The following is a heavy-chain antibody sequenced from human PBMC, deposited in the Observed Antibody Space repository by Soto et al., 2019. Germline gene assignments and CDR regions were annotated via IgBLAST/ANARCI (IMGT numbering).Heavy chain of an antibody. D-gene: IGHD2-2*01. Sequence: SETLSLTCTVSGGSISSGGYYWSWIRQHPXKGLEWIGYIYYSGSTYSNPSLKRRVTISVDTTYNNLSLKQISVTAADTAVYYCARELRAYCSSASRLYTGLWFCAWGQGILV. CDR3: ARELRAYCSSASRLYTGLWFCA. CDR2: IYYSGST. J-gene: IGHJ5*02. CDR1: GGSISSGGYY. V-gene: IGHV4-31*03.